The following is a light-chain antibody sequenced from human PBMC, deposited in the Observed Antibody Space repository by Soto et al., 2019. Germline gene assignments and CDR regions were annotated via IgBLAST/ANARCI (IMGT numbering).Light chain of an antibody. CDR2: VSH. Sequence: QPVLTQPPSVSGAPGQRVTISCTGSSSNIGAGYDVQWYQQLPGTAPKLLIYVSHNRPSGVPDRFSGSKSGNSASLAITGLQAEDEDDYYCQSYDTSLSGSFVFGTGTKLTVL. V-gene: IGLV1-40*01. CDR3: QSYDTSLSGSFV. J-gene: IGLJ1*01. CDR1: SSNIGAGYD.